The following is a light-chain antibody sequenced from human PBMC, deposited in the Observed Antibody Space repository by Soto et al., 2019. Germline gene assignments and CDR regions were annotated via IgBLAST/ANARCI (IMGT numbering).Light chain of an antibody. CDR1: TSNIGTYA. J-gene: IGLJ2*01. Sequence: QSVLTQSPSASGTPGQRVTISCSGSTSNIGTYAVNWYQQLPGTAPTLLIFRNHQRPSGVPDRFSGSKSGTSASLAISGPQSEDEADYYCAAWDDSLRAVVFGGGTKATVL. CDR3: AAWDDSLRAVV. V-gene: IGLV1-44*01. CDR2: RNH.